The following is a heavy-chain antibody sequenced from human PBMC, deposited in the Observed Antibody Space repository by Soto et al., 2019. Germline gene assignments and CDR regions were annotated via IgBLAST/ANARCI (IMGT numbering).Heavy chain of an antibody. CDR3: ARWEYYDILTGSHPFDY. V-gene: IGHV3-74*01. Sequence: GGSLRLSCAASGFTFSSYWMHWVRQAPGKGLVWVSRINSDGSSTSYADSVKGRFTISRDNAKNTLYLQMNSLRAEDTAVYYCARWEYYDILTGSHPFDYWGQGT. CDR1: GFTFSSYW. D-gene: IGHD3-9*01. J-gene: IGHJ4*02. CDR2: INSDGSST.